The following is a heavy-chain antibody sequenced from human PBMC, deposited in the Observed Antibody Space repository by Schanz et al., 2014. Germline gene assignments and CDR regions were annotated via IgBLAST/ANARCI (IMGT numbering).Heavy chain of an antibody. CDR2: MNPNSGNP. D-gene: IGHD6-19*01. J-gene: IGHJ4*02. Sequence: QVQLVHSGAEVKKPGSSMKVSCKASGGTFSTYPINWLRQAPGQGLEWLGWMNPNSGNPGFAQKFRGRVTMTRNTSMSTAYMELRSLRSDDTAVYYCARGGYSSGWYDRDIAHFDYWGQGTLVTVSS. CDR1: GGTFSTYP. CDR3: ARGGYSSGWYDRDIAHFDY. V-gene: IGHV1-8*02.